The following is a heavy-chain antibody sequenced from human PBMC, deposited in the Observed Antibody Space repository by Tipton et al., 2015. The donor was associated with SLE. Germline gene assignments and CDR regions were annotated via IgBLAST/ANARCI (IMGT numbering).Heavy chain of an antibody. CDR3: ARDNYYYDSSGPDY. CDR1: GFTFSNYA. V-gene: IGHV3-30-3*01. CDR2: ISYDGSNK. D-gene: IGHD3-22*01. Sequence: SLRLSCAASGFTFSNYAMHWVRQAPGKGLEWVAIISYDGSNKYYADSVKGRFTISRDNSKNTLYLQMNSLRAEDTAVYYCARDNYYYDSSGPDYWGQGTLVTVSS. J-gene: IGHJ4*02.